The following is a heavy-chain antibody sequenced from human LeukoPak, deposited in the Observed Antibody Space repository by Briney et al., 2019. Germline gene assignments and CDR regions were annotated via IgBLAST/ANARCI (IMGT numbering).Heavy chain of an antibody. V-gene: IGHV3-23*01. CDR3: AKHGGGTYSVLDS. CDR1: GFTFSSYA. Sequence: SGGSLRLSCATSGFTFSSYAMSWVRQAPRKGLEWVSVISGGGVDTDHADSVKGRFTVSRDKSKKTVYLQMISLRAEDTAIYYCAKHGGGTYSVLDSWGQGTLVTVSS. J-gene: IGHJ4*02. D-gene: IGHD1-26*01. CDR2: ISGGGVDT.